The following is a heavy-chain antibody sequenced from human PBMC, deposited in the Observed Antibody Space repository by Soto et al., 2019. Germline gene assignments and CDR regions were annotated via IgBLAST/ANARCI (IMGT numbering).Heavy chain of an antibody. D-gene: IGHD3-10*01. CDR2: VNPNTGNT. V-gene: IGHV1-8*01. Sequence: QVQLVQSGAEVKKPGASVKVSCTGSGYTFRSYDIHWVRQATGQGLEWMGWVNPNTGNTGYAQKFQGRVTMTRDMSKSSAYMEVNILTSDDTASYYCARAYGAGSFDFWGQGTLVSVSS. J-gene: IGHJ5*01. CDR3: ARAYGAGSFDF. CDR1: GYTFRSYD.